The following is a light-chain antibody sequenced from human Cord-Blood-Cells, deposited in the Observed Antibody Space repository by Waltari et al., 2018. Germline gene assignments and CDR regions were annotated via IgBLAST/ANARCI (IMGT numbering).Light chain of an antibody. J-gene: IGKJ4*01. CDR3: QQYDNPPLT. CDR2: DAS. Sequence: MQMTQSPSSLSASVGARVTITCPASQDISNYLNWYQQKPGKAPKLLIYDASNLETGVPSRFSGSGSGTDFTFTISSLQPEDIATYYCQQYDNPPLTFGGGTKVEIK. V-gene: IGKV1-33*01. CDR1: QDISNY.